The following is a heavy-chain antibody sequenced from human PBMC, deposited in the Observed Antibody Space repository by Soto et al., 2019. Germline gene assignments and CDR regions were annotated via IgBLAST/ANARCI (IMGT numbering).Heavy chain of an antibody. V-gene: IGHV3-23*01. Sequence: GWSLRLSCTASGFTFTSYGMGWVRQAPGKGLQWVSTIRGDGGQTHYTDSVKGRFSISRDNSKNTVYLQMDSLRAEDTAMYFCARDVGLDSDDFFAYWGQGTQVTVSS. J-gene: IGHJ4*02. D-gene: IGHD3-9*01. CDR3: ARDVGLDSDDFFAY. CDR1: GFTFTSYG. CDR2: IRGDGGQT.